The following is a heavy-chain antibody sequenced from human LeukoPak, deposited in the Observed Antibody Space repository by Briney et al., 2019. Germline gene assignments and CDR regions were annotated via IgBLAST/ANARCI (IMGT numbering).Heavy chain of an antibody. Sequence: GESLRLSCAASGFTVSANYMSWVRQPPGKGLEWVSVIINRGSTNYADSVKGRFTISRDNSKNTLYLQMSSLRAEDTAVYYCARDLFHWGQGTLVTFS. CDR1: GFTVSANY. J-gene: IGHJ4*02. D-gene: IGHD2-21*01. V-gene: IGHV3-53*01. CDR2: IINRGST. CDR3: ARDLFH.